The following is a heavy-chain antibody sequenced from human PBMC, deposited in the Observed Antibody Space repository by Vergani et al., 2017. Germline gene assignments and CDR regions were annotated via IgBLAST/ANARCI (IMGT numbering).Heavy chain of an antibody. Sequence: EVQLVESGGGLVQPGRSLRLSCTASGFTLGDYAMSWFRQAPGKGLEWVGFIRSKAYGGTTEYAESVKGRFTISRDDSKSNAYLQMNSLKTEDTAVYYCTRVSTNLLRYFDWLPHYWGQGTLVTVSS. CDR3: TRVSTNLLRYFDWLPHY. J-gene: IGHJ4*02. V-gene: IGHV3-49*03. CDR2: IRSKAYGGTT. CDR1: GFTLGDYA. D-gene: IGHD3-9*01.